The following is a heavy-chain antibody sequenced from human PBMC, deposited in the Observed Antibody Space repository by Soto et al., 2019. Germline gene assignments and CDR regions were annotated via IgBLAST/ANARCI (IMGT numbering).Heavy chain of an antibody. CDR3: ARGDKRWFGDLARYYFMDV. Sequence: GASVKVSCKASGYTFTSYDINWVRQATGQGLEWMGWMNPNSGNTGYAQKFQGRVTMTRNTSISTAYMELSSLRSEDTAVYYCARGDKRWFGDLARYYFMDVWGKGSTVTFSS. CDR1: GYTFTSYD. J-gene: IGHJ6*03. CDR2: MNPNSGNT. V-gene: IGHV1-8*01. D-gene: IGHD3-10*01.